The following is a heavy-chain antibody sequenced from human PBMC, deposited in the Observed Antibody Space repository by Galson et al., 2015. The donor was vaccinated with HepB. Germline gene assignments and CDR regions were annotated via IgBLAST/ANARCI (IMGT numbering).Heavy chain of an antibody. Sequence: SLRLSCAASGFTFSIYSMNWVRQAPGKGLEWVSYISSSSSTIYYADSVKGRFTISRDDAKNSLYLQMNSLRDEDTAVYYCARFCTSTNCYADWGQGTQVTVSS. J-gene: IGHJ4*02. CDR1: GFTFSIYS. CDR2: ISSSSSTI. V-gene: IGHV3-48*02. D-gene: IGHD2-2*01. CDR3: ARFCTSTNCYAD.